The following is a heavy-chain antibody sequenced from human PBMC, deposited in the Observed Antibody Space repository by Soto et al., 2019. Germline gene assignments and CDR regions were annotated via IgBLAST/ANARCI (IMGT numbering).Heavy chain of an antibody. J-gene: IGHJ4*02. CDR2: IWYDGNNK. CDR3: ARGLHSLFDY. D-gene: IGHD2-21*01. V-gene: IGHV3-33*01. CDR1: GFTFSNYG. Sequence: LRLSCAASGFTFSNYGMHWVRQAPGKGPEWVAVIWYDGNNKYYADSVKGRFTISRDNSNNTLYVQMTSLRAEDTAVYYCARGLHSLFDYWGQGTLVTVSS.